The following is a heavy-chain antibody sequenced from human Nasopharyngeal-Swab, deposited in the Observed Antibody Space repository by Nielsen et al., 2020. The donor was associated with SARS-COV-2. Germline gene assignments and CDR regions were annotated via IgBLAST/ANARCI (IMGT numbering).Heavy chain of an antibody. CDR3: ARTFNLRGIAEAGNVEDL. D-gene: IGHD6-19*01. CDR2: IWYDGSNK. CDR1: GFAFNKYG. J-gene: IGHJ3*01. V-gene: IGHV3-33*01. Sequence: GESLKISCAASGFAFNKYGMHWVRQAPGKGLEWVALIWYDGSNKNYGDSVKGRFTISRDDSKNTGYLQMNSLRAEDTAVYYCARTFNLRGIAEAGNVEDLWGQGTMVTVSS.